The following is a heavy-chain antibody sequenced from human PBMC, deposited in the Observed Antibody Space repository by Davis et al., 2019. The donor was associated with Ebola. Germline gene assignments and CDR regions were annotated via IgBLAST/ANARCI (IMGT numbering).Heavy chain of an antibody. V-gene: IGHV3-73*01. D-gene: IGHD6-13*01. CDR3: TTTPSSSRYTSDV. CDR1: GFTFSGSA. CDR2: IRSKANSYAT. Sequence: GEPLKISCAASGFTFSGSAMHWVRQASGKGLEWVGRIRSKANSYATEYAASVKGRFTISRDDSKNTAYLQMDSLKTEDTAVYYCTTTPSSSRYTSDVWGQGTTVTVSS. J-gene: IGHJ6*02.